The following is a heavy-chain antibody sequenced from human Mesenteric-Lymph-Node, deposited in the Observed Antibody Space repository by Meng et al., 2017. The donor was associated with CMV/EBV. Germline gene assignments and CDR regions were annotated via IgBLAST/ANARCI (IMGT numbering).Heavy chain of an antibody. J-gene: IGHJ6*02. D-gene: IGHD6-6*01. V-gene: IGHV4-30-4*08. Sequence: SETLSLTCTVSGGSISSGDYYWSWIRQPPGKGLEWIGYIYYSGSTYYNPSLKSRVTISVDTSKNQFSLKLSSVTAADTAVYYCASSAARSSKYYYYGMDVWGQGTTVTVSS. CDR3: ASSAARSSKYYYYGMDV. CDR1: GGSISSGDYY. CDR2: IYYSGST.